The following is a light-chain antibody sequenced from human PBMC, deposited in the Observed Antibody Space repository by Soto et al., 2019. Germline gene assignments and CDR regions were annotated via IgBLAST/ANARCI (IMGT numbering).Light chain of an antibody. CDR2: ATS. CDR3: QQYSDYPPT. V-gene: IGKV1D-16*01. CDR1: QAINNW. J-gene: IGKJ3*01. Sequence: DIQMTQSPSSLSASVEDRITITCRASQAINNWVAWYQQKPERAPKPLIYATSTLESGVPSRFSGSASGTDFTLTISGLQPEDFATYYCQQYSDYPPTFGPGTKVDVK.